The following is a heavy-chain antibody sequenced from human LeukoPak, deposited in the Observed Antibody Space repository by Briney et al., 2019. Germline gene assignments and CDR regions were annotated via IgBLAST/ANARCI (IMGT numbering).Heavy chain of an antibody. CDR2: ISSSGSYI. D-gene: IGHD3-3*01. V-gene: IGHV3-21*01. J-gene: IGHJ6*03. Sequence: PGGSLRLSCAASGFTFSSHSMNWVRQAPGKGLEWVSSISSSGSYIYYADSVKGRFTISRDNAKNSLYLQMNSLRAEDTAVYYYSRNLKTTTEYDFWSGEYYYYYYMDVWGKGTTVTVSS. CDR1: GFTFSSHS. CDR3: SRNLKTTTEYDFWSGEYYYYYYMDV.